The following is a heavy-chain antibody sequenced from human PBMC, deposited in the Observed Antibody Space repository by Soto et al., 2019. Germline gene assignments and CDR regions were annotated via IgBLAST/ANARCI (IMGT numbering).Heavy chain of an antibody. D-gene: IGHD5-18*01. CDR2: ISGSGDTT. V-gene: IGHV3-23*01. Sequence: GGSLRLSCAASGFTFSTYVLPWVRQAPCKGPEWLAVISGSGDTTSCTDSVKGRFTISRDNSKNTFYLQMINLRADDTAVYYCANLKYGYIRGQGTLVTVSS. J-gene: IGHJ4*02. CDR1: GFTFSTYV. CDR3: ANLKYGYI.